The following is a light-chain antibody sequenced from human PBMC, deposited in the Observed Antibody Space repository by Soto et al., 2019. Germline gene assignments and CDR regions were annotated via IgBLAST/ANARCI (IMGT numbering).Light chain of an antibody. CDR3: SSYTSSSTRV. Sequence: QSALTQPASVSGSPGQSITISCTGTSSDVGGYNYVSWYQQHPGKAPKLMIYEVSNRPSGVSNRFSGSKSGNTASLTISGIQAGDEADYYCSSYTSSSTRVFGTGTKLTVL. J-gene: IGLJ1*01. CDR1: SSDVGGYNY. V-gene: IGLV2-14*01. CDR2: EVS.